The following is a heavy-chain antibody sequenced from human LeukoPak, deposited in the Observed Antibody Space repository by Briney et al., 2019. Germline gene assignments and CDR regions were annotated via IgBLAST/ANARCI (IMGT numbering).Heavy chain of an antibody. V-gene: IGHV3-30-3*01. Sequence: GGSLRLSCAASGFTFSSYAMHWVRQAPGKGLEWVAVISYDGSNKYYADSVKGRFTISRDNSKNTLYLQMNSLRAEDTAVYYCARSRGYDSSDAFDIWGQGTMVTVSS. CDR2: ISYDGSNK. D-gene: IGHD3-3*01. CDR1: GFTFSSYA. J-gene: IGHJ3*02. CDR3: ARSRGYDSSDAFDI.